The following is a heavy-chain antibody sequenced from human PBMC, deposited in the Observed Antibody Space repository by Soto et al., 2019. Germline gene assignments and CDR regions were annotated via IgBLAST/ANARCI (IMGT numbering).Heavy chain of an antibody. D-gene: IGHD2-2*02. CDR2: INPNSGGT. Sequence: ASVKVSCKASGYTFTSYGISWVRQAPGQGLEWMGWINPNSGGTNYAQKFQGRVTMTRDTSISTAYMELSRLRSDDTAVYYCAREDIVVVPAAIRVYYYYGMDVWGQGTTVTVSS. J-gene: IGHJ6*02. V-gene: IGHV1-2*02. CDR3: AREDIVVVPAAIRVYYYYGMDV. CDR1: GYTFTSYG.